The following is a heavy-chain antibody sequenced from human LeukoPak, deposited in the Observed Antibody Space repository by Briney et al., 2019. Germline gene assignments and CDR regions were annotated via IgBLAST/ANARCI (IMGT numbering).Heavy chain of an antibody. D-gene: IGHD2-2*02. J-gene: IGHJ4*02. CDR1: GFTFSNAW. CDR2: IKSKTDGGTT. Sequence: GGSLRLSCAASGFTFSNAWMSWVRQATGKGLEWVGRIKSKTDGGTTDYAAPVKGRFTISRDDSKNTLYLQMNRLKTEDTAVYYCTTVGSVVPAAIPDPSGYWGQGTLVTVSS. CDR3: TTVGSVVPAAIPDPSGY. V-gene: IGHV3-15*01.